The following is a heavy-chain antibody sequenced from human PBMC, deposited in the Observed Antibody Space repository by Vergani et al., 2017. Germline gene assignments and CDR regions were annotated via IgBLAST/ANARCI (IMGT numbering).Heavy chain of an antibody. CDR1: GFTFGSYS. V-gene: IGHV3-21*01. Sequence: EVQLVESGGGLVKPGGSLRLSCAASGFTFGSYSMNWVRQAPGKGLEWVSAISSSSSYIYYADSVKGRFTISRDNAKNSLYLQMNSLRAEDTAVYYCARDDSSGYYHTYWGQGTLVTVSS. CDR2: ISSSSSYI. CDR3: ARDDSSGYYHTY. J-gene: IGHJ4*02. D-gene: IGHD3-22*01.